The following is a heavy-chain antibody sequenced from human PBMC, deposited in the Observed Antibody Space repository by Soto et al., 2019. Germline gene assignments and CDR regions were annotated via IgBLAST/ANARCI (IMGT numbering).Heavy chain of an antibody. D-gene: IGHD4-17*01. CDR2: IKSKTDGGTA. V-gene: IGHV3-15*01. Sequence: EVQLVASGGGLVKPGESLRLSCAGSGITFSNVRMTWVRQAPGTGLEWLGRIKSKTDGGTADYPAAVKGRFTISTDDSKNMLYLQLNSLKTEDTGVYYCTTDYGWAFDIWGQGTMVTVSS. J-gene: IGHJ3*02. CDR1: GITFSNVR. CDR3: TTDYGWAFDI.